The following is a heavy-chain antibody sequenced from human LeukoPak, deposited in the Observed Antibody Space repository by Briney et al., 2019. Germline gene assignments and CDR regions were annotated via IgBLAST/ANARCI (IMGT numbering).Heavy chain of an antibody. V-gene: IGHV1-18*01. Sequence: ASVKVSCKASGYTFTSSGISWVRQAPGQGLEWMGWISAYNGNTNYAQKLQGRVTMTTDTSTSTAYMELRSLRSDDTAVYYCAKDNMIVVVIMVGYFDYWGQGTLVTVSS. CDR2: ISAYNGNT. J-gene: IGHJ4*02. CDR1: GYTFTSSG. CDR3: AKDNMIVVVIMVGYFDY. D-gene: IGHD3-22*01.